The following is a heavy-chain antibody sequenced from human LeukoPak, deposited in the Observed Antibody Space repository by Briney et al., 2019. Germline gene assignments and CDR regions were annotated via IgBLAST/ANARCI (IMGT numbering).Heavy chain of an antibody. CDR2: IYCSGST. Sequence: SQTLSLTCTVSGGSISSGDYYWSWIRQPPGKGLEWIGYIYCSGSTYYNPSLKSRVTISVDTSKHQFSLKLSSVTAADTAVYYCAGRLAYCGGDCSQDYWGQGTLVTVSS. CDR1: GGSISSGDYY. V-gene: IGHV4-30-4*01. CDR3: AGRLAYCGGDCSQDY. D-gene: IGHD2-21*02. J-gene: IGHJ4*02.